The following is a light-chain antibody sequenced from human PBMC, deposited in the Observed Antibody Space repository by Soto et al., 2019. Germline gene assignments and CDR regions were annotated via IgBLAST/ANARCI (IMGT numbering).Light chain of an antibody. CDR1: QSLAYIDGNTY. V-gene: IGKV2-30*01. J-gene: IGKJ2*01. Sequence: DVVMTQSPPSLPVTLGQPASISCRSSQSLAYIDGNTYLNWFHQRPGQSPRRLIYQVSNRDSGVPDRFSGSGSGTDFTLKISRVEADDVGVYYCMQGTHWPPYTFGQGTKLEIK. CDR3: MQGTHWPPYT. CDR2: QVS.